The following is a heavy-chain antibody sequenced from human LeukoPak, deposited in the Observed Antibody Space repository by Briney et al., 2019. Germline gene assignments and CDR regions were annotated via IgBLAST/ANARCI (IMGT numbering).Heavy chain of an antibody. CDR2: IYYTGST. D-gene: IGHD5-18*01. Sequence: PSETLSLTCTVSGGSISSSTYYWGWIRQPPGKGLEWIGTIYYTGSTFYNPSLKSRVTISADTSKNQFSLKLSSVTAADTAVYYCARADTAMGHYYYYYMDVWGKGTTVTVSS. V-gene: IGHV4-39*07. CDR3: ARADTAMGHYYYYYMDV. CDR1: GGSISSSTYY. J-gene: IGHJ6*03.